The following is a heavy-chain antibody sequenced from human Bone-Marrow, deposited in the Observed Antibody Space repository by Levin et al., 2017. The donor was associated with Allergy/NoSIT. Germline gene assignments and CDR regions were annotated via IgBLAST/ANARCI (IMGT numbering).Heavy chain of an antibody. V-gene: IGHV3-72*01. CDR1: GFTFSDHY. CDR3: ARGYCSGGSCYQSGFDY. D-gene: IGHD2-15*01. J-gene: IGHJ4*02. CDR2: TRNKANSYTT. Sequence: GGSLRLSCAASGFTFSDHYMDWVRQAPGKGLEWVGRTRNKANSYTTEYAASVKGRFTISRDDSKNSLYLQMNSLKTEDTAVYYCARGYCSGGSCYQSGFDYWGQGTLVTVSS.